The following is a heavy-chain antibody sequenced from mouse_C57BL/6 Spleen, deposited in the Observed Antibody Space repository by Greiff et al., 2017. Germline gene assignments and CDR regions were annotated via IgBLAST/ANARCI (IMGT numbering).Heavy chain of an antibody. J-gene: IGHJ4*01. Sequence: QVKLQQPGAELVKPGASVKVSCKASGYTFTSYWMHWVKQRPGPGLEWIGRIHPSDSDTNYNQKFKGKATLTVDKSSSTAYMQISSLTAEDSAVYYCARRPAYYGSSYYAMDYWGQGTSVTVSS. CDR3: ARRPAYYGSSYYAMDY. CDR2: IHPSDSDT. V-gene: IGHV1-74*01. D-gene: IGHD1-1*01. CDR1: GYTFTSYW.